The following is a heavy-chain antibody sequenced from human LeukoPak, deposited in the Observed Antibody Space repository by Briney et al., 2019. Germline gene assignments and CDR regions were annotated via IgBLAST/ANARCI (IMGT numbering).Heavy chain of an antibody. CDR2: IRWDGGSP. CDR3: AKAGKYGELSYYYYGMDV. D-gene: IGHD3-16*02. V-gene: IGHV3-43*01. CDR1: GFTFDDYT. J-gene: IGHJ6*02. Sequence: PCGSLSLSCAPSGFTFDDYTMHWVRPAAGRGLEWVSLIRWDGGSPYYAHSVKGRFTISRDHSKNSLYLQKNKLRTEHTALYYWAKAGKYGELSYYYYGMDVWGQGTTVTVSS.